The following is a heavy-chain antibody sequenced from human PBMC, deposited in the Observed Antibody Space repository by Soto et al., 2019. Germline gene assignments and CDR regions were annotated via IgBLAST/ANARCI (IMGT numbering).Heavy chain of an antibody. V-gene: IGHV4-31*03. CDR2: IYHSGNT. D-gene: IGHD2-2*01. CDR1: GCSISSGGYY. CDR3: ARGGTAACFDY. Sequence: PSETLSLTCTVSGCSISSGGYYWSWIRQHPGKGLEWIGYIYHSGNTYHNPSLKSRANISLDTSKNQFSLRLSSVTAADTAIYYCARGGTAACFDYWGQGALVTVSS. J-gene: IGHJ4*02.